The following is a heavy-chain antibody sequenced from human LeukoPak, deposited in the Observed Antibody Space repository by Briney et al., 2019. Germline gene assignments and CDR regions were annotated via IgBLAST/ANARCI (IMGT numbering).Heavy chain of an antibody. CDR3: AKGSRSIAVDNLCDY. CDR1: GFTFSSAA. V-gene: IGHV3-23*01. CDR2: ISSSGGST. J-gene: IGHJ4*02. D-gene: IGHD6-19*01. Sequence: GGSLRLSCAASGFTFSSAAMSWVRQAPGKGLEWVSIISSSGGSTYYADSVKGRFIISRDNSKNMLYLQMNSLRAEDTAVYYCAKGSRSIAVDNLCDYWGQGSLVTVSS.